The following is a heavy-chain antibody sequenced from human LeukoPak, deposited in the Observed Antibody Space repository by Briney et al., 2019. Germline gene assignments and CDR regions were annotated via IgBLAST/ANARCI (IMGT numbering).Heavy chain of an antibody. J-gene: IGHJ1*01. D-gene: IGHD2-21*02. CDR1: GGTFSSYA. CDR3: ARWRLAYCGGDCYFEYFQH. V-gene: IGHV1-69*05. Sequence: SVKVSCKASGGTFSSYAISWVRQAPGQGHEWMGRIIPIFGTANYAQKFQGRVTITTDESTSTAYMELSSLRSEDTAVYYCARWRLAYCGGDCYFEYFQHWGQGTLVTVSS. CDR2: IIPIFGTA.